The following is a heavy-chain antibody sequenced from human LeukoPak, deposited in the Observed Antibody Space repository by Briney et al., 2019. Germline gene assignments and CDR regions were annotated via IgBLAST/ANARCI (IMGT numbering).Heavy chain of an antibody. Sequence: SETLSLTCTVSDASISGYYWSWIRQPPGKGLEWIGSIHFSGNTNYNPSLRSRVTISVDTSKNQLSLKLSSVTAADTAVYYCARDLGGIYFDYWGQGTLVTVSS. V-gene: IGHV4-59*01. CDR1: DASISGYY. CDR3: ARDLGGIYFDY. CDR2: IHFSGNT. D-gene: IGHD1-26*01. J-gene: IGHJ4*02.